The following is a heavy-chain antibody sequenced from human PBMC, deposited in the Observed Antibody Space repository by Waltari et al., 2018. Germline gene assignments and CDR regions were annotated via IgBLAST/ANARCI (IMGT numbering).Heavy chain of an antibody. CDR3: ARLEAVAGITINY. V-gene: IGHV4-39*01. CDR1: GGSISSSSYY. J-gene: IGHJ4*02. D-gene: IGHD6-19*01. Sequence: QLQLQESGPGLVKPSETLSLTCTVSGGSISSSSYYWGWIRQPPGKGLEWIGRFYYHGRAYYTPSLKSRVNISVDTSKNQFSLKLSSVTAADTAVYYCARLEAVAGITINYWDQGTLVTVSS. CDR2: FYYHGRA.